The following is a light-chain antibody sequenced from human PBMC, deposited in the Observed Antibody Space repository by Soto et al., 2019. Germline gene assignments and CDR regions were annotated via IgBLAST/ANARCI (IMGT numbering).Light chain of an antibody. V-gene: IGLV2-14*03. Sequence: QSVLTQPGSVSRSPGRSITIACTGISSAVGGYDYVSWSQPPPGKAHNLLVLDVSNRDSGVSYRFCGPKAGNTANLTTSGLQAEDEGDYYCSSYSISTADLFGTGTKVTVL. J-gene: IGLJ1*01. CDR2: DVS. CDR1: SSAVGGYDY. CDR3: SSYSISTADL.